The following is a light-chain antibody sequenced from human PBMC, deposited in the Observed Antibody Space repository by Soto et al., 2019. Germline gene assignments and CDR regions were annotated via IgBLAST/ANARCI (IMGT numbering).Light chain of an antibody. V-gene: IGLV2-11*01. J-gene: IGLJ1*01. Sequence: SALTQPRAVSWSPGQSVSISCTGTSSDVGGSTYVFWYQQHPCKAPKVMIYDVSKRPSGVPDRFSGSKSGNTASLTISGLQSEDEADYSCCSYAGRYTYVFRTGTKVTVL. CDR2: DVS. CDR1: SSDVGGSTY. CDR3: CSYAGRYTYV.